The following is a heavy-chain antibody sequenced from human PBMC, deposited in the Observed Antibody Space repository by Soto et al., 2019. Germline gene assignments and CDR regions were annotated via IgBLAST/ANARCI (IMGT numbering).Heavy chain of an antibody. CDR1: GGTCTRYA. Sequence: QERLVQSGAEVRKPGSSVKVSCKVTGGTCTRYAINWVRQAPGQGLEWMGGIVPMFGTSKYAQKFQGRVTITADTSTNIAYLELRSLRSEDTAVYYCNRGSEYDFWSVYLWGQGTLVSVSS. V-gene: IGHV1-69*06. CDR3: NRGSEYDFWSVYL. CDR2: IVPMFGTS. J-gene: IGHJ4*02. D-gene: IGHD3-3*01.